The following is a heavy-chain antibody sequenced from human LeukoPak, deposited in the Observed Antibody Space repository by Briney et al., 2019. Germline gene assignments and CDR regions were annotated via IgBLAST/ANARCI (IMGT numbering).Heavy chain of an antibody. D-gene: IGHD4-11*01. Sequence: GGSLRLSCAASGFTFSNRGMTWVRQAPGKGLEWVSFISGNAGTTYYADSVKGRFTISRDNSKNTLYLQMNSLRAEDTAVYYCAREGYSGPYLDYWGQGTLVTVSS. V-gene: IGHV3-23*01. CDR2: ISGNAGTT. CDR1: GFTFSNRG. J-gene: IGHJ4*02. CDR3: AREGYSGPYLDY.